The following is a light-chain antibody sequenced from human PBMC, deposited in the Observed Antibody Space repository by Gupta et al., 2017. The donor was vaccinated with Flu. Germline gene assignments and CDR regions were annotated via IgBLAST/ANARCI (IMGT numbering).Light chain of an antibody. J-gene: IGKJ3*01. Sequence: DRVTITCRASESVNMWLAWYQQKPGKAPKILIYETSNLESGVPSRFSSSGSGTEFTLTISSLQPDDFATYYCQHYNSYSVFAFGPGTKVDIK. CDR2: ETS. CDR3: QHYNSYSVFA. CDR1: ESVNMW. V-gene: IGKV1-5*03.